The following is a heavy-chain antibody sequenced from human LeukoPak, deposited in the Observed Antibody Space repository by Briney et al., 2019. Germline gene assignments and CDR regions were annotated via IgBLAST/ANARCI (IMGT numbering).Heavy chain of an antibody. CDR2: IYYSGST. CDR3: ARESLCSSTSRYGFDY. Sequence: SETLSLTCAVSGGSISSYYWSWIRQPPGKGLEWIGYIYYSGSTYYNPSLKSRVTISVDTSKNQFSLKLSSVTAADTAVYYCARESLCSSTSRYGFDYWGQGTLVTVSS. J-gene: IGHJ4*02. CDR1: GGSISSYY. D-gene: IGHD2-2*01. V-gene: IGHV4-59*12.